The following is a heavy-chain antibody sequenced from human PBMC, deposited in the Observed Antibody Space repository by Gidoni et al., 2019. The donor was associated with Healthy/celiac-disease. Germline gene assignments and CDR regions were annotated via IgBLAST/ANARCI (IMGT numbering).Heavy chain of an antibody. D-gene: IGHD3-3*01. Sequence: QVQLVQSGAEVKKPGSSVKVSCKAAGGTFRSYAISWVRQAPGQGLEWMGRIIPILGIANYAQKFQGRVTITADKSTSTAYMELSSLRSEDTAVYYCARSKRFLESSGPRRFWYFDLWGRGTLVTVSS. CDR2: IIPILGIA. CDR3: ARSKRFLESSGPRRFWYFDL. V-gene: IGHV1-69*09. J-gene: IGHJ2*01. CDR1: GGTFRSYA.